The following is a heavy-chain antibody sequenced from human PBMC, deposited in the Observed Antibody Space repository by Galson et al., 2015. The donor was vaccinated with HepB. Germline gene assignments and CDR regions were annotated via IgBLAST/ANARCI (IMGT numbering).Heavy chain of an antibody. D-gene: IGHD1-1*01. CDR2: INWNGGST. CDR1: GFTFDDYG. CDR3: ARDGSLQRAFDI. V-gene: IGHV3-20*01. Sequence: SLRLSCAASGFTFDDYGMSWVRQAPGKGLEWVSGINWNGGSTGYADSVKGRFTISRDNAKNSLYLQMNSLRAEDTALYHCARDGSLQRAFDIWGQGTMVTVSS. J-gene: IGHJ3*02.